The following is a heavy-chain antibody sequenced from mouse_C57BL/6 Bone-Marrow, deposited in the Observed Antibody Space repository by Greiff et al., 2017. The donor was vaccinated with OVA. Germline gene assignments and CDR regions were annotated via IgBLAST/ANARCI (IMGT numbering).Heavy chain of an antibody. V-gene: IGHV10-3*01. CDR2: IRRKSSNYAT. Sequence: EVQLVESGGGLVQPKGSLKLSCAASGFTFNTYAMHWVRQAPGKGLEWVARIRRKSSNYATYYADSVKDRFTISRDESQSMLYLQMNSLKTEDTAMYYCVRSIGFAYWGQGTLVTVSA. CDR3: VRSIGFAY. CDR1: GFTFNTYA. J-gene: IGHJ3*01.